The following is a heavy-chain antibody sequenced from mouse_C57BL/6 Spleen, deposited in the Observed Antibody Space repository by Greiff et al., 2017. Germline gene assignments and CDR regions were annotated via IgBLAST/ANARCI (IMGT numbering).Heavy chain of an antibody. D-gene: IGHD1-1*01. Sequence: VQLKESGPELVKPGASVKISCKASGYSFTSYYIHWVKQRPGQGLEWIGWIYPGSGNTKYNEKFKGKATLTADTSSSTAYMQLSSLTSEDSAVYYCARGATVADYFDYWGQGTTLTVSS. CDR3: ARGATVADYFDY. J-gene: IGHJ2*01. CDR2: IYPGSGNT. V-gene: IGHV1-66*01. CDR1: GYSFTSYY.